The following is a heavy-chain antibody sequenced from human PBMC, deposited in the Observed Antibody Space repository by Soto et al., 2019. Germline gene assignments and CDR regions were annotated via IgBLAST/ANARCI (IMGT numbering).Heavy chain of an antibody. CDR3: ARDLELRYFDWLPDRIGAFDC. Sequence: QVQLVQSGGEVKKPGASVKVSCKASGYTLNNYGISWVRQAPGQGLEWMGWINTYNGKTKYAQKLQGRVTMTTDTSTSTAYMELRSLRSDDTAVYYCARDLELRYFDWLPDRIGAFDCWGQGTMVTVSS. CDR2: INTYNGKT. J-gene: IGHJ3*01. V-gene: IGHV1-18*01. D-gene: IGHD3-9*01. CDR1: GYTLNNYG.